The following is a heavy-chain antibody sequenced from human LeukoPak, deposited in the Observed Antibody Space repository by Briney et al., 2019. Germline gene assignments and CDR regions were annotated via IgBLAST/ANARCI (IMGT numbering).Heavy chain of an antibody. CDR2: IRYDGSNI. D-gene: IGHD3-9*01. Sequence: PGGSLRLSCAASGFTFSNYGMHWVRQAPGKGLEWVAFIRYDGSNIYYADSVKGRFTISRDNSKNTLYLQMNSLRAEDTAVYYCAKDTLRYFNWATHGYDYWGQGTLVTVSS. CDR1: GFTFSNYG. CDR3: AKDTLRYFNWATHGYDY. V-gene: IGHV3-30*02. J-gene: IGHJ4*02.